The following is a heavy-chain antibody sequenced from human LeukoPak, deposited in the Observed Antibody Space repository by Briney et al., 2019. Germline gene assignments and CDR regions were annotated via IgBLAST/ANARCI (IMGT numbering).Heavy chain of an antibody. V-gene: IGHV1-69*05. CDR3: AGSTYYYDSSGYSFDY. CDR2: IIPIFGTA. J-gene: IGHJ4*02. CDR1: GGTFSSYA. Sequence: GASVKVSCKASGGTFSSYAISWVRQAPGQGLEWMGGIIPIFGTANYAQKFQGRVTITTDEPTSTAYMELSSLRSEDTAVYYCAGSTYYYDSSGYSFDYWGRGTLVTVSS. D-gene: IGHD3-22*01.